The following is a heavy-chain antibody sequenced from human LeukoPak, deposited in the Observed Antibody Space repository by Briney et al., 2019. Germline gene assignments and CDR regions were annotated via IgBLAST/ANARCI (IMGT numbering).Heavy chain of an antibody. V-gene: IGHV4-4*02. CDR2: IYHNGST. J-gene: IGHJ4*02. CDR3: ARILPVAGMSLDY. CDR1: GGSISSSNW. Sequence: PSDTLSLTCAVSGGSISSSNWWSWVRQPPGKGLEWIGEIYHNGSTNYNPSLKSRVTISVDKSKNQFSLKLSSVTAADTAVYYCARILPVAGMSLDYWGQGTLVTVSS. D-gene: IGHD6-19*01.